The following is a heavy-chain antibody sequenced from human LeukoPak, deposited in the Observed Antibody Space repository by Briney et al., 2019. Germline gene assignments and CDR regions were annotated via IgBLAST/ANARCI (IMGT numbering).Heavy chain of an antibody. CDR3: ARRVDTGYYYYGMDV. D-gene: IGHD3-22*01. V-gene: IGHV5-51*01. Sequence: GESLKISCKGSGYSFTSYWIGWVRQMPGKGLEWMGIIYPGDSDTRYSPSFQGQVTISADKSISTAYLQWSSLKASDTAMYYCARRVDTGYYYYGMDVWGQGTTATVSS. CDR2: IYPGDSDT. J-gene: IGHJ6*02. CDR1: GYSFTSYW.